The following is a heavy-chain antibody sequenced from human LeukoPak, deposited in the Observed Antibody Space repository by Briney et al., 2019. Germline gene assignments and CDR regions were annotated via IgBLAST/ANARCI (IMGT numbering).Heavy chain of an antibody. V-gene: IGHV3-21*01. J-gene: IGHJ4*02. D-gene: IGHD6-13*01. CDR3: ARERRQQLVPGFDY. Sequence: PGGSLRLSCAASGFTFSSYSMNWVRQAPGKGLEWVSSISSSSSYIYYADSVKGRFTISRDNAKNSLYLQMNSLRAEDTAVYYCARERRQQLVPGFDYWGQGTLVTVSS. CDR1: GFTFSSYS. CDR2: ISSSSSYI.